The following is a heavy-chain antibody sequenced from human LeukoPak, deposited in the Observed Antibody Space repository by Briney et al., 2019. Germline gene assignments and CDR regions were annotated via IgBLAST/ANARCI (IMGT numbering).Heavy chain of an antibody. Sequence: GRSLRLSCAASGFTVSSYGKEWVRQAPGKGLEWVAVIWYDGSNKYYADSVKGRFTISRDNSKNTLYLQMNSLRAEDTGVYYCAKDRAHSGSDQAWHLDYWGQGTLVTVSS. D-gene: IGHD1-26*01. J-gene: IGHJ4*02. CDR2: IWYDGSNK. CDR1: GFTVSSYG. V-gene: IGHV3-33*06. CDR3: AKDRAHSGSDQAWHLDY.